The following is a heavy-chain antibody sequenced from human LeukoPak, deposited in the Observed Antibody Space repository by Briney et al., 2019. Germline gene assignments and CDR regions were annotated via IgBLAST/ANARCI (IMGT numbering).Heavy chain of an antibody. J-gene: IGHJ6*02. Sequence: ASVKVSCKASGYTITSYDINWVRQATGQGLEWMGWMNPNSGNTGYAQKFQGRVTMTRNTSISTAYMELSSLRSEDTAVYYCARIVVPGNGMDVWGQGTTVTVSS. CDR1: GYTITSYD. CDR3: ARIVVPGNGMDV. D-gene: IGHD2-2*01. CDR2: MNPNSGNT. V-gene: IGHV1-8*01.